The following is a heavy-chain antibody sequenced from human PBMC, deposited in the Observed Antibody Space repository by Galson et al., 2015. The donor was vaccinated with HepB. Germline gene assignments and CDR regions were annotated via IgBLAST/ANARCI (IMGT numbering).Heavy chain of an antibody. D-gene: IGHD7-27*01. CDR3: ARSVGQLTGPNWYFDL. V-gene: IGHV3-48*04. Sequence: SLRLSCAASGFTFSSYSMNWVRQAPGKGLEWVSYISSSSSTIYYADSVKGRFTISRDNAKNTLYLQMNSLRAEDTAVYYCARSVGQLTGPNWYFDLWGRGTLVTVSS. CDR1: GFTFSSYS. CDR2: ISSSSSTI. J-gene: IGHJ2*01.